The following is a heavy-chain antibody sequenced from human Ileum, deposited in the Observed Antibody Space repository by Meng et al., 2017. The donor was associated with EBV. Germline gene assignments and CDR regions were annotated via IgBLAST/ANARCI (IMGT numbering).Heavy chain of an antibody. D-gene: IGHD3-10*01. CDR1: GYTFTGYY. CDR2: INPNTGGT. CDR3: ARGKSGSYSLDY. Sequence: AHLVQGGAEVEKPGASVKVSCKASGYTFTGYYMHWVRQAPGQGLEWMGRINPNTGGTNYAQNFQGRVTMTRDTSITTAYMELSRLRSADTAMYYCARGKSGSYSLDYWGQGTLVTVSS. V-gene: IGHV1-2*06. J-gene: IGHJ4*02.